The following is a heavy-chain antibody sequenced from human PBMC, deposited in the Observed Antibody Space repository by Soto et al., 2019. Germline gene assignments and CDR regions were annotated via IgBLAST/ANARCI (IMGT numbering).Heavy chain of an antibody. D-gene: IGHD3-10*01. CDR1: GYSLNELS. Sequence: ASVEVSCKVSGYSLNELSMHWVLQPPGKGLEWIGGFDPEEGKMIYAQNFQGRVTMTEDTSTDTAYMELNSLTSEDTAIYYCATDLGVALAPLSILYFQQWGQGTVVTVSS. CDR3: ATDLGVALAPLSILYFQQ. J-gene: IGHJ1*01. CDR2: FDPEEGKM. V-gene: IGHV1-24*01.